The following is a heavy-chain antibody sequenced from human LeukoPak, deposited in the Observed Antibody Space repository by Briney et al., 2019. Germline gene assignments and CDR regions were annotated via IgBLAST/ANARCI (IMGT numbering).Heavy chain of an antibody. V-gene: IGHV1-69*13. D-gene: IGHD6-19*01. CDR1: DVTFSSYA. J-gene: IGHJ4*02. CDR2: IIPMFGTT. Sequence: ASVKVSCKASDVTFSSYAISWVRQAPGQGLEWMGGIIPMFGTTNYAQKFQGRVTITADESTSTAYVELSSLRSEDTAIYYCARDTVASLDYWGQGTLVTVSS. CDR3: ARDTVASLDY.